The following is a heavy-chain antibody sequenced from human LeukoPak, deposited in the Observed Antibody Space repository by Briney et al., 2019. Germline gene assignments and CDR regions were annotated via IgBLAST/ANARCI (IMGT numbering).Heavy chain of an antibody. CDR2: IYYSGST. D-gene: IGHD4-17*01. CDR1: GGSISSYY. V-gene: IGHV4-59*01. CDR3: ARSRGGYGDYGSWFDP. Sequence: SETLSLTCAVSGGSISSYYWSWIRQPPGKGLEWIGYIYYSGSTNYNPSLKSRVTISVDTSKNQFSLKLTSVTAADTAVYYCARSRGGYGDYGSWFDPWGQGTLVTVSS. J-gene: IGHJ5*02.